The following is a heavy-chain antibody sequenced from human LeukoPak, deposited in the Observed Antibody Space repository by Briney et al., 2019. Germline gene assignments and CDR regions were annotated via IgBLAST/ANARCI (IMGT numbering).Heavy chain of an antibody. CDR1: GFTFSHHW. Sequence: GGSLRLSCAASGFTFSHHWMHWVRQVPGKGLVWVSRINSDGSSTTYADSVKGRFTISRDNARNTLYLQINSLRAEDTAVHYCARATSYSNYGMDVWGQGTTVTVSS. CDR3: ARATSYSNYGMDV. V-gene: IGHV3-74*01. J-gene: IGHJ6*02. CDR2: INSDGSST. D-gene: IGHD6-13*01.